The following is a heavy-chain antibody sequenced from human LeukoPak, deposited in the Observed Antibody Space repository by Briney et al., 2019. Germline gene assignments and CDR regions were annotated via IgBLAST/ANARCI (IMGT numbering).Heavy chain of an antibody. D-gene: IGHD3-10*01. CDR1: GFTFSSYG. CDR2: IRSDGSYK. CDR3: AKQFLWFGELSHFDY. Sequence: GGSLRLSCAASGFTFSSYGMHWVRQAPGKGLEWGAFIRSDGSYKYYADSVKGRFTISTDNSKNTLYVQMNSLRAEDTAVYYCAKQFLWFGELSHFDYWGQGSLVTVSS. V-gene: IGHV3-30*02. J-gene: IGHJ4*02.